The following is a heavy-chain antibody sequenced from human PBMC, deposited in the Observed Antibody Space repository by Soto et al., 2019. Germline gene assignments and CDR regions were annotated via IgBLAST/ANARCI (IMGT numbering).Heavy chain of an antibody. V-gene: IGHV3-53*01. D-gene: IGHD3-10*01. CDR1: GFTVSANY. J-gene: IGHJ4*01. CDR3: TRDLDDFGSFDF. CDR2: IYSGGST. Sequence: LRLSCAASGFTVSANYMNWVRQAPGKGLEWVSVIYSGGSTYYADSVKGRFTISRDNSKNTLYLQMDSLRAEDTAVYYCTRDLDDFGSFDFWGHGTLVTVS.